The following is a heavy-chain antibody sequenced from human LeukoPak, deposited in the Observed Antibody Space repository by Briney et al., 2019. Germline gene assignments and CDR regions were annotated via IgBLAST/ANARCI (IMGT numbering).Heavy chain of an antibody. J-gene: IGHJ3*02. CDR2: IYPGDSDT. D-gene: IGHD2-15*01. V-gene: IGHV5-51*01. CDR3: ARRGFCSGGNCFSNAFDI. Sequence: PGESLNISCKGSGYSFTSYWIGWVRQMPGKGLEWMGIIYPGDSDTRYSPSFQGQVTISADKSISTAYLQWSSLKASDTAMYYCARRGFCSGGNCFSNAFDIWGQGTMVTVSS. CDR1: GYSFTSYW.